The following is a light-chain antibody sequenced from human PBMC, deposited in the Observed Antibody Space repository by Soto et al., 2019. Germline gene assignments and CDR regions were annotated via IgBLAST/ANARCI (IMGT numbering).Light chain of an antibody. Sequence: EVVLTQSPATLSLSPGERATLSCRASQSVTNYLAWYKQRPGQAPRLLIYDASNRATGIPARFSGSGSGTDFTLTISSLEPEDSAVYYCQHRNNRPFSFGPGTKVDIK. CDR3: QHRNNRPFS. CDR1: QSVTNY. J-gene: IGKJ3*01. CDR2: DAS. V-gene: IGKV3-11*01.